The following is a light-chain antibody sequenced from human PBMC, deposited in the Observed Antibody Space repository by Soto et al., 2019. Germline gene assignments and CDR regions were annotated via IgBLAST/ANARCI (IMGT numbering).Light chain of an antibody. V-gene: IGKV1-5*03. CDR1: KSISSW. Sequence: DIQMTQSPSTLSASVGDRVTITCRASKSISSWLAWYQQKPGKAPKLLIYKASSLESGVPSRFSGSGSGTEFTLTISSLQPDDFATYYCQHYNSYSGTFGQGTKVEIK. J-gene: IGKJ1*01. CDR3: QHYNSYSGT. CDR2: KAS.